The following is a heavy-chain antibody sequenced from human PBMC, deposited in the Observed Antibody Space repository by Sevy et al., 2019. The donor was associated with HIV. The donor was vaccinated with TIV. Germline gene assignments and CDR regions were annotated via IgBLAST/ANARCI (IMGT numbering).Heavy chain of an antibody. Sequence: GGSLRLSCAASGFTFSSYVMHWVRQAPGKGLEWVALIRYDGTIKYYADSVKGRFTISRDNSKDTLFLQMNSLTPEDTAVYYCARGGGYCGGDCYSIDYWGQGALVTVSS. J-gene: IGHJ4*02. V-gene: IGHV3-30*02. CDR3: ARGGGYCGGDCYSIDY. CDR2: IRYDGTIK. D-gene: IGHD2-21*02. CDR1: GFTFSSYV.